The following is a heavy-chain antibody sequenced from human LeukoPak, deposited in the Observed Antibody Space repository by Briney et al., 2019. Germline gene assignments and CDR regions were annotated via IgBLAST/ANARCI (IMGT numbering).Heavy chain of an antibody. CDR3: AKGSGYYTYYFDY. J-gene: IGHJ4*02. D-gene: IGHD3-3*01. CDR2: IIPIFGTA. CDR1: GGTFSSYA. V-gene: IGHV1-69*05. Sequence: GASVKVSCTASGGTFSSYAISWVRQAPGQGLEWMGGIIPIFGTANYAQKFQGRVTITTDESTSTAYMELSSLRSEDTAVYYCAKGSGYYTYYFDYWGQGTLVTVSS.